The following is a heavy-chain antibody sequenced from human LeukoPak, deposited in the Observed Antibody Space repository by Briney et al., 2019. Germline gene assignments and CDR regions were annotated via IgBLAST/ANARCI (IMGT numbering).Heavy chain of an antibody. Sequence: SETLSLTCTVSGGSISSGGYYWSWIRQHPGKGLEWIGEINHSGSTNYNPSLKSRVTISVDTSKNQFSLKLSSVTAADTAVYYCARYGSSSWYFWGQGTLVTVSS. CDR3: ARYGSSSWYF. D-gene: IGHD6-13*01. CDR2: INHSGST. J-gene: IGHJ4*02. V-gene: IGHV4-31*03. CDR1: GGSISSGGYY.